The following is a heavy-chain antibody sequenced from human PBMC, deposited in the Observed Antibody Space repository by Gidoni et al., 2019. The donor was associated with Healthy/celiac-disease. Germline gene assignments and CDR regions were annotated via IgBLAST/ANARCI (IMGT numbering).Heavy chain of an antibody. CDR3: ARAHYDLLPGYGLAY. CDR2: ISSSSSYI. V-gene: IGHV3-21*01. Sequence: EVQLVESGGAMVTPGGSLRLSCAASGFTFSSYRMNGVRQAHGTGLEWVSSISSSSSYIYYADSVPGRFTISRDNAKNLLFLPMTRLRAEDTAVYYCARAHYDLLPGYGLAYWGQGTLVTVSS. J-gene: IGHJ4*02. D-gene: IGHD3-9*01. CDR1: GFTFSSYR.